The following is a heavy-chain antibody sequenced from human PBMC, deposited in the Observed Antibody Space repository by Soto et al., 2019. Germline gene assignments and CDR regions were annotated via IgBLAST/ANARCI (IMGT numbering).Heavy chain of an antibody. D-gene: IGHD4-17*01. CDR2: IYNGGRT. Sequence: SETLSLTCTVSGGSISDHYYMWIRQSPGKGLEYIGYIYNGGRTDYNPSLKSRVTISVDTSKNQFSLKLSSVTAADTAVYYCARLGTPVAPFDYWGQGTLVTVSS. V-gene: IGHV4-59*08. J-gene: IGHJ4*02. CDR3: ARLGTPVAPFDY. CDR1: GGSISDHY.